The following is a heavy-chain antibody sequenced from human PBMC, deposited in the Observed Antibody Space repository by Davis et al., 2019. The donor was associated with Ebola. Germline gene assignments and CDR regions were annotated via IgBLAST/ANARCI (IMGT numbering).Heavy chain of an antibody. J-gene: IGHJ5*02. CDR2: IWYDGSNK. CDR3: ARDWSSKDWFGVDP. D-gene: IGHD3-10*01. V-gene: IGHV3-33*01. CDR1: GFTFSSYG. Sequence: PGGSLRLSCAASGFTFSSYGMHWVRQAPGKGLEWVAVIWYDGSNKYYADSVKGRFTISRDNSKNTLYLQMNSLRAEDTAVYYCARDWSSKDWFGVDPWGQGTLVTVSS.